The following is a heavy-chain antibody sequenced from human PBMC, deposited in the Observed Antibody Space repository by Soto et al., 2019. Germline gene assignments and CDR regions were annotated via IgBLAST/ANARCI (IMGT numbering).Heavy chain of an antibody. V-gene: IGHV3-23*01. Sequence: EVQLLESGGGLVQPGGSLRLSCAASGFTFSNYAMNWVRQAPGQGLEWVSTISFSGSSTYYADSVKGRFTISRDNSKNTVDLQMSSLRAEDTAVYYRVKSPYADYALGTWGQGTLLTVSS. CDR2: ISFSGSST. CDR3: VKSPYADYALGT. J-gene: IGHJ4*02. D-gene: IGHD4-17*01. CDR1: GFTFSNYA.